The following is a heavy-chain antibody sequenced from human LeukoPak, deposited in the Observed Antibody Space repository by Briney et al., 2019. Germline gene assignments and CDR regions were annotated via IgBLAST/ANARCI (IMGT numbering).Heavy chain of an antibody. CDR2: INPNSGGT. J-gene: IGHJ5*02. CDR1: GYTFTAYH. Sequence: ASVKVSCKASGYTFTAYHMHWVRQAPGQGLEWMGWINPNSGGTNYEQKFQGRVTMTRDTSISTAYMELSRLRSDDTAVYYCAVSDMDRGAWLDPWGQGTLVTVSS. V-gene: IGHV1-2*02. D-gene: IGHD3-10*01. CDR3: AVSDMDRGAWLDP.